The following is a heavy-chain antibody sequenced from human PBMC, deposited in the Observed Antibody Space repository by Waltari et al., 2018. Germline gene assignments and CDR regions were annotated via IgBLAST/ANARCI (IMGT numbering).Heavy chain of an antibody. Sequence: QVQLQESGPGLVKPSQTLSLTCTVSGGSISSGGSYWSWIRQHPGKGLELIGYSYYSVSTYYNPSLKSRFTISVDTSKNHFSLKLSSVTAADTAVYYCALTAAANWFDPWCQGTLVTVSS. CDR1: GGSISSGGSY. CDR3: ALTAAANWFDP. D-gene: IGHD6-13*01. J-gene: IGHJ5*02. V-gene: IGHV4-31*03. CDR2: SYYSVST.